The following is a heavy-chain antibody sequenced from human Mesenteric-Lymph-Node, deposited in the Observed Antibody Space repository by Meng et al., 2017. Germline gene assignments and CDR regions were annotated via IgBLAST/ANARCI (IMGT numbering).Heavy chain of an antibody. J-gene: IGHJ4*02. CDR3: ARDPRFCGGDCPGDY. D-gene: IGHD2-21*02. CDR1: GFTVSSNY. V-gene: IGHV3-53*01. Sequence: GESLKISCAASGFTVSSNYTSWVRQAPGKGLEWVSTIRNSGESASYADSVQGRFTISRDNWENTLYLQMNNLRAEDTALYYCARDPRFCGGDCPGDYWGQGTLVTVSS. CDR2: IRNSGESA.